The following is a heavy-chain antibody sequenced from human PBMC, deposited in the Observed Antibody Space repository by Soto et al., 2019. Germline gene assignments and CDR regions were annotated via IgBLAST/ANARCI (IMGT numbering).Heavy chain of an antibody. CDR1: GFTFSSYA. J-gene: IGHJ4*02. V-gene: IGHV3-23*01. CDR2: ISGGGGST. CDR3: AWGLVGTTDFDY. D-gene: IGHD1-26*01. Sequence: GGSLRLSCAASGFTFSSYAMSWVRQAPGKGLEWVSAISGGGGSTYYANSGKGRFTISSDNSKNTLYLQMNSLRAEDTAVYYCAWGLVGTTDFDYWGQGTLVTVSS.